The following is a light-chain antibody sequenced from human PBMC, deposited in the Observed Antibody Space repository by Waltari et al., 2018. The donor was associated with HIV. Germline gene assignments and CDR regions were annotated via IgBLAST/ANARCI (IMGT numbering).Light chain of an antibody. CDR3: QAWDSHNVI. CDR1: KLGDKY. CDR2: EDV. V-gene: IGLV3-1*01. Sequence: SYELTQPPSVSVSPGQTAIINCSGDKLGDKYASWYQQRPGQSPVLVIYEDVKRPSGIPERFSGSNSGNTATLTISGTQAMDESDYYCQAWDSHNVIFGGGTKLTVL. J-gene: IGLJ2*01.